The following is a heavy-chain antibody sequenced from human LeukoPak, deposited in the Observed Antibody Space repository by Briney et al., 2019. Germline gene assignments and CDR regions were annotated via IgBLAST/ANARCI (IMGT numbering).Heavy chain of an antibody. D-gene: IGHD1-26*01. CDR1: GGTFSSYA. CDR3: AMASGSYYGNFDY. Sequence: SVKVSCKASGGTFSSYAISWVRQAPGQGLEWMGGIIPIFGTANYAQKFQGRVTITADESTSTAYMELSSLRSEDTAVYYCAMASGSYYGNFDYWGQGTLVTASS. CDR2: IIPIFGTA. J-gene: IGHJ4*02. V-gene: IGHV1-69*13.